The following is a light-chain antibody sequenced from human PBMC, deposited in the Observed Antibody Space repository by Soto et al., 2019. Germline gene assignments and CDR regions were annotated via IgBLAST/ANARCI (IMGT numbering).Light chain of an antibody. CDR2: DAS. J-gene: IGKJ2*01. CDR3: QQRSNWPV. CDR1: QSVSSY. Sequence: EIVLTQSPATLSLSPGERATLSCRASQSVSSYLAWYQQKPGQAPRLLIYDASNRATGIPARFSGSGSGTDLPLTISSLEPEDFAVYYCQQRSNWPVFGQGTKLEIK. V-gene: IGKV3-11*01.